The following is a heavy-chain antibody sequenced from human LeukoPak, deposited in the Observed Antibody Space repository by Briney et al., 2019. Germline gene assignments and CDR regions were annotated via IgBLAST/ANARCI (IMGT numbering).Heavy chain of an antibody. CDR1: GGSISSSSYY. V-gene: IGHV4-39*01. Sequence: SETLSLTCTVSGGSISSSSYYWGWIRQPPGKGLEWIGSIHYSGSTHYNPSLKSRVTISVDTSKNQFSLKLSSVTAADTAVYYCASQMFVVVTANFDYWGQGTLVTVSS. J-gene: IGHJ4*02. D-gene: IGHD2-21*02. CDR3: ASQMFVVVTANFDY. CDR2: IHYSGST.